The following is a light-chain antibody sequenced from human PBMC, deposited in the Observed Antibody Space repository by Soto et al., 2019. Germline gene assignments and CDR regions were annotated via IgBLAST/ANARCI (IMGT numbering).Light chain of an antibody. V-gene: IGLV2-11*01. CDR3: CSYAGTAKYV. CDR2: DVI. CDR1: SSDVGGHNH. Sequence: QSALTQPRSVSGSPGQSVTISCTGTSSDVGGHNHVSWYQQHPGKAPKVIIYDVIKRPSGVNDRFYGSKSGNTASLTISGLQAEDEADDYCCSYAGTAKYVFGTGTKVTV. J-gene: IGLJ1*01.